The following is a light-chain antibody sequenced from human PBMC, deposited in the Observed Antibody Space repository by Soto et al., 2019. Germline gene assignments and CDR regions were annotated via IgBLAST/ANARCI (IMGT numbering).Light chain of an antibody. CDR2: GAS. Sequence: DIVLTQSPGTLSLSPGERATLSCRASQSVSSSYLAWYQQKLGQAPRLLIYGASSRATGIPARFSGSGSGTEFTLTISRLEPEDFAVYYCQQYGSSSWKFGQGTKVEIK. V-gene: IGKV3-20*01. CDR1: QSVSSSY. J-gene: IGKJ1*01. CDR3: QQYGSSSWK.